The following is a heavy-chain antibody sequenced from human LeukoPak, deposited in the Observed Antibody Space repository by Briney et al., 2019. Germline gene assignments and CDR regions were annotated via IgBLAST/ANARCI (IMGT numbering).Heavy chain of an antibody. CDR3: ARDERYDSSGYPFDY. CDR2: INPTGGST. Sequence: GASVKVSCKASGYTFTSYNMHWVRQAPGQGLEWMGLINPTGGSTGYAQKFQGRVTMTRDTSIITAYMELSRLSSDDTAVYYCARDERYDSSGYPFDYWGQGTLVTVSS. D-gene: IGHD3-22*01. CDR1: GYTFTSYN. V-gene: IGHV1-2*06. J-gene: IGHJ4*02.